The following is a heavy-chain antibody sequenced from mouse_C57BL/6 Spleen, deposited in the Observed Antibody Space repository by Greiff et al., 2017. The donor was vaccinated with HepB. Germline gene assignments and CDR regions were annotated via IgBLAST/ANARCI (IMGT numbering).Heavy chain of an antibody. Sequence: VQLQQSGAELVKPGASVKLSCKASGYTFTSYWMHWVKQRPGQGLEWIGMIHPNSGSTNYNEKFKSKATLTVDKSSSTAYMQLSSLTSEDSAVYYCARGDSSGYFDYWGQGTTLTVSS. CDR1: GYTFTSYW. J-gene: IGHJ2*01. V-gene: IGHV1-64*01. CDR3: ARGDSSGYFDY. CDR2: IHPNSGST. D-gene: IGHD3-2*02.